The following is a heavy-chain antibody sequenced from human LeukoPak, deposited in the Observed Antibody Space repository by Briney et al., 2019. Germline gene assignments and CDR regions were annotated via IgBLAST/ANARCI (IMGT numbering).Heavy chain of an antibody. CDR3: ARPPFI. J-gene: IGHJ3*02. CDR2: IYPGDSDT. CDR1: GYTFSTNW. V-gene: IGHV5-51*01. Sequence: GESLKISCKGSGYTFSTNWIGWVRQMPGKGLEWMGIIYPGDSDTRYSTSFQGQVTISVEKSISTAYLQWSSLKASDTAMYYCARPPFIWGQGTMVTVSS.